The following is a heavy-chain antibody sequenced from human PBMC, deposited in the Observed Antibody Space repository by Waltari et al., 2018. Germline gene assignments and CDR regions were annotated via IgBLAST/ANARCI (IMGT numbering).Heavy chain of an antibody. J-gene: IGHJ3*02. V-gene: IGHV3-53*01. D-gene: IGHD2-21*02. CDR2: IYSGGST. CDR1: GFTVSSNY. CDR3: ASCGGDCYPTDAFDI. Sequence: EVQLVDSGGGLIQPGGSLRLSCPASGFTVSSNYIHWVRHAPGKGLERVSVIYSGGSTYYADSVKGRFTISRDNSKNTLYLQMNSLRAEDTAVYYCASCGGDCYPTDAFDIWGQGTMVTVSS.